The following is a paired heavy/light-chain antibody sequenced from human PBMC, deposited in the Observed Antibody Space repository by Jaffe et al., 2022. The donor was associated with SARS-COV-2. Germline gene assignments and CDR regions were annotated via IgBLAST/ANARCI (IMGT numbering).Heavy chain of an antibody. V-gene: IGHV3-74*01. Sequence: EVQLVESGGGLVRPGGSLRLSCAASGFTLSSFWMHWVRQAPGKGLDWVSRINSDGTTTSSADSVKGRFTLSRDNAKNTLYLQMNSLRAEDTAVYYCARGGAITGALPYYWGQGTLVTVSS. CDR2: INSDGTTT. CDR3: ARGGAITGALPYY. D-gene: IGHD1-1*01. J-gene: IGHJ4*02. CDR1: GFTLSSFW.
Light chain of an antibody. CDR2: GAS. Sequence: EIVLTQSPGTLSLSPGERATLSCRASQSVTSSYLAWYQQKPGQAPRLLIYGASSRATGMPDRFSGSGSGTDFTLTISRLEPEDFAVYYCQQYGSSPYTFGQGTKLEIK. CDR1: QSVTSSY. CDR3: QQYGSSPYT. V-gene: IGKV3-20*01. J-gene: IGKJ2*01.